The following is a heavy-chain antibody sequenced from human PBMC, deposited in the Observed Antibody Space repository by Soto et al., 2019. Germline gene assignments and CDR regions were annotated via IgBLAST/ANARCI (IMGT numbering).Heavy chain of an antibody. CDR3: ARDRPYYGFDY. CDR2: VHYSGST. CDR1: SDSISRYY. J-gene: IGHJ4*02. D-gene: IGHD3-22*01. Sequence: SETMSLTCTVSSDSISRYYWSWIRQSPGKGRGWIGYVHYSGSTSCSRTLKDRFTISLDTSKNQFSLRVSSVTAADTAVYFCARDRPYYGFDYWGQGTLVTVSS. V-gene: IGHV4-59*01.